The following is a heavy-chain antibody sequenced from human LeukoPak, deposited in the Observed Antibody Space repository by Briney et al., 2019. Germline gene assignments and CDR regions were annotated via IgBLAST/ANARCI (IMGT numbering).Heavy chain of an antibody. V-gene: IGHV3-21*01. Sequence: GGSLRLSCAASGFTFSGYTMNWVRQAPGKGLEWVSSISSSGSYIYYADSVKGRFTISRDNSKNTLYLQMNSLRAEDTAMYYCAKVSLNMVNDAFDIWGQGTMVSVSS. D-gene: IGHD4/OR15-4a*01. CDR2: ISSSGSYI. CDR1: GFTFSGYT. CDR3: AKVSLNMVNDAFDI. J-gene: IGHJ3*02.